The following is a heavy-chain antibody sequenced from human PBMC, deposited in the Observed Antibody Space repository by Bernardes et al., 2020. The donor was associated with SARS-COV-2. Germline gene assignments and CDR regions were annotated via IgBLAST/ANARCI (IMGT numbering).Heavy chain of an antibody. CDR1: GLTFRSSA. CDR2: ISGWGGST. CDR3: AKGDSSGYTYHLDY. D-gene: IGHD3-22*01. Sequence: SLHPSCAASGLTFRSSAMSWVRQAPGPGLEWVSLISGWGGSTYYADSVKGRFTVSRDNSKNTVFLEMNSLRAEDTAMYYCAKGDSSGYTYHLDYWGQGTQVTVSS. J-gene: IGHJ4*02. V-gene: IGHV3-23*01.